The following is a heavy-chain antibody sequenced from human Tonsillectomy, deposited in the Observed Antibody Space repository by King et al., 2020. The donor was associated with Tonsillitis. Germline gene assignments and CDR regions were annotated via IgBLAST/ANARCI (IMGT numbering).Heavy chain of an antibody. CDR2: IYWVDDK. V-gene: IGHV2-5*02. CDR1: GFSLSTSGVG. D-gene: IGHD6-25*01. CDR3: ALRGVADFQH. J-gene: IGHJ1*01. Sequence: ITLKESGPTLVKPTQTLTLTCTFSGFSLSTSGVGVGWIRQPPGKALEWRALIYWVDDKRYSPSLKSRLTITKETSKNQVVLTMTNMDPVDTATYYCALRGVADFQHWGQGTLVTVSS.